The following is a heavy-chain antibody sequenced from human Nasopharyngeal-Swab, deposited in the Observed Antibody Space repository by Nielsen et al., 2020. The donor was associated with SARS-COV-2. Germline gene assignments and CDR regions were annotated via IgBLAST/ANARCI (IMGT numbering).Heavy chain of an antibody. J-gene: IGHJ4*02. CDR1: GFTFSTYS. D-gene: IGHD3-9*01. Sequence: GGSLRLSCAASGFTFSTYSMIWVRQAPAKGLEWVSWISSSVSYIYYADSVKGRFTISRDNAKNALYLQMSSLRAEDTAVYYCARDGSQADILTGASHWGQGAQVTVST. CDR3: ARDGSQADILTGASH. V-gene: IGHV3-21*06. CDR2: ISSSVSYI.